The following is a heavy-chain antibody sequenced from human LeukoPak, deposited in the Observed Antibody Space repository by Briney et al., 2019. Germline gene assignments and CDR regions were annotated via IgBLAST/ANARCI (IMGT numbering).Heavy chain of an antibody. CDR2: IYTSGST. J-gene: IGHJ4*02. D-gene: IGHD3-10*01. CDR1: GGSISSYY. V-gene: IGHV4-4*07. CDR3: ARDSYGFDS. Sequence: SETLSLICTVSGGSISSYYWNWIRQPAGKGLEWIGHIYTSGSTNYNSSLKSRVTMSVGTSKNQFSLRLSSVSAADTAVYYCARDSYGFDSWGQGTLVTVSS.